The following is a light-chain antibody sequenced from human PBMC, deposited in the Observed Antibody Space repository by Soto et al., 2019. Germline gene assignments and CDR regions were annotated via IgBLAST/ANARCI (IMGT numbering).Light chain of an antibody. CDR3: SSYAGSNNLYV. Sequence: QSVLTQPPSASGSPGQSVTISRTGTSSDFGGYNYVSWYQQHPGKAPKLMIYEVSKRPSGVPDRFSGSKSGNTASLTVSGLQAEDEADYYCSSYAGSNNLYVFGTGTKVTVL. CDR2: EVS. J-gene: IGLJ1*01. CDR1: SSDFGGYNY. V-gene: IGLV2-8*01.